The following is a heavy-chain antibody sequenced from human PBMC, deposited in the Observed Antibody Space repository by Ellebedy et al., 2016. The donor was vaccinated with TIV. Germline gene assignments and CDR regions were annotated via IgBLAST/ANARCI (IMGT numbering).Heavy chain of an antibody. CDR3: ATDGSYGDYLSPAHAFVM. CDR1: RFSFSSYW. CDR2: INQDATKK. Sequence: GGSLRLSCAASRFSFSSYWMSWVRQAPGKGLEWVANINQDATKKFYVDSVEGRFTISRDNAKHSLFLQMNSLRAEDTAVYYCATDGSYGDYLSPAHAFVMWGQGTLVSVSS. V-gene: IGHV3-7*01. J-gene: IGHJ3*02. D-gene: IGHD4-17*01.